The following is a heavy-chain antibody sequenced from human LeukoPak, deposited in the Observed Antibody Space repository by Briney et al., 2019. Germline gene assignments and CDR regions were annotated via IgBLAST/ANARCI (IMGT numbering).Heavy chain of an antibody. J-gene: IGHJ5*02. CDR3: ATSKGGGGFDP. CDR2: ISRNSVTI. Sequence: GGSLRLSCVASGFTFHDYAMHWVRQAPGKGLEWVSGISRNSVTIDYANSVKGRFTIFRDNAKNSLYLQMNNLEPEDLGLYYCATSKGGGGFDPWGQGTLVTVSS. V-gene: IGHV3-9*03. D-gene: IGHD3-16*01. CDR1: GFTFHDYA.